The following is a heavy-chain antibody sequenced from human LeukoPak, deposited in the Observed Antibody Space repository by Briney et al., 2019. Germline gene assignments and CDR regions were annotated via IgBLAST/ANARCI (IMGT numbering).Heavy chain of an antibody. D-gene: IGHD1-26*01. Sequence: GASVKVSCKASGYTFTGYYMHWVRQAPGQWLEWTGRINPNSGGTNYAQKFQGRVTMTRDTSISTAYMELSRLRSDDTAVYYCASSGSYYSEVDYWGQGTLVTVSS. CDR1: GYTFTGYY. CDR2: INPNSGGT. V-gene: IGHV1-2*06. J-gene: IGHJ4*02. CDR3: ASSGSYYSEVDY.